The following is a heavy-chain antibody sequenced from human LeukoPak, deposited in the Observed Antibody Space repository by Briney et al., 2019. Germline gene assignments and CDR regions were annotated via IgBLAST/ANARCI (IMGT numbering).Heavy chain of an antibody. Sequence: SETLSLTCTVSGGSISSYYWSWIRQPAGKGLEWIGRIYTSGSTYYNPSLRSRVHMSVDTSKNQFSLTLSSVTAADTAVYYCARLTDFWGQGILVTVSS. CDR2: IYTSGST. CDR1: GGSISSYY. J-gene: IGHJ4*02. V-gene: IGHV4-4*07. CDR3: ARLTDF.